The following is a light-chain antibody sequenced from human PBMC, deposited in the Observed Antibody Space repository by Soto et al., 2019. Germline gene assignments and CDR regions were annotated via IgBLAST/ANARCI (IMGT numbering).Light chain of an antibody. V-gene: IGLV2-8*01. CDR2: EVN. Sequence: QSALTQPASVSGSPGQSITISCTGTSSDIGDYTHVSWYQQHPGKAPKLIIYEVNKRPSGVPDRFSGSKSGNTASLTVSGLQAEDEADYYCSSYAGSSNVFGTGTKVTVL. CDR3: SSYAGSSNV. J-gene: IGLJ1*01. CDR1: SSDIGDYTH.